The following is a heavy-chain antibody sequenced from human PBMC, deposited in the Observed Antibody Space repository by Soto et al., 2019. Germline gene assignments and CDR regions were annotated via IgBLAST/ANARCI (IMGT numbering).Heavy chain of an antibody. J-gene: IGHJ6*02. V-gene: IGHV3-48*02. CDR2: ISSSSSTI. D-gene: IGHD2-15*01. CDR3: ARDQLSVVVVAATRNYYYGMDV. CDR1: GFTFSSYS. Sequence: PGGSLKLSGAASGFTFSSYSMNWVRQAPGKGLEGVSYISSSSSTIYYADSVKGRFTISRDNAKNSLYLQMNSLRDEDTAVYYCARDQLSVVVVAATRNYYYGMDVWGQGTTVTVS.